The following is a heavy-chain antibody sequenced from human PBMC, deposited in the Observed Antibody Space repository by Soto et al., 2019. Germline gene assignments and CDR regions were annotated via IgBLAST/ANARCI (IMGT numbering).Heavy chain of an antibody. V-gene: IGHV1-18*01. Sequence: ASVKVSCKASGYTFTSYGISWVRQAPGQGLEWMGWISAYNGNTNYAQKLQGRVTMTTDTSTSTAYMELRSLRSDDTAVYYCAWVAFIAVAGRLRQDFDYWGQGTLVTVSS. CDR2: ISAYNGNT. CDR1: GYTFTSYG. CDR3: AWVAFIAVAGRLRQDFDY. D-gene: IGHD6-19*01. J-gene: IGHJ4*02.